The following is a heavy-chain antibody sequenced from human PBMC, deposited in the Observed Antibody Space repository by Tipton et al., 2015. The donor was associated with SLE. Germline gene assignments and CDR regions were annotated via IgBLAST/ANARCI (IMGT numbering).Heavy chain of an antibody. D-gene: IGHD3-16*01. CDR1: GGSFSDSY. CDR2: INHSGGT. CDR3: ARHWGY. J-gene: IGHJ4*02. Sequence: AGLVKPSETLSLTCAVYGGSFSDSYNSWIRQPPGKGLEWIGEINHSGGTNYNPSLKSRVTISVDTSNNQFSLKLTSVTAADTAVYYCARHWGYWGQGTLVTVSS. V-gene: IGHV4-34*01.